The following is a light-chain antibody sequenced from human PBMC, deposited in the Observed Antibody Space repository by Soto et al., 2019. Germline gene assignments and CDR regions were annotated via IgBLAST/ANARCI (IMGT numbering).Light chain of an antibody. CDR1: QSVSSSY. V-gene: IGKV3-20*01. CDR3: QQYGSSGT. CDR2: GAS. Sequence: EIVLTQSPGALSLSPGERATLSCRASQSVSSSYLSWYQQKPGQAPRLLIYGASSRATGIPDRFSGSGYGTDFTLPIRRLETEDFAVYYCQQYGSSGTFGQGTKVDIK. J-gene: IGKJ1*01.